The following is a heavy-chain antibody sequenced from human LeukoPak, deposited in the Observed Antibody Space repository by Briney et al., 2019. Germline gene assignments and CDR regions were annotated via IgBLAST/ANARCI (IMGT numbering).Heavy chain of an antibody. CDR2: IYYSGST. CDR3: AKHEWELQTFDY. CDR1: GGSISSSSYY. V-gene: IGHV4-39*01. Sequence: SETLSLTCTVSGGSISSSSYYWVWIRQPPGKGLGWIGSIYYSGSTYYNPSLKSRVTISVDTSKYQFSLKLSSVTAADTAVYYCAKHEWELQTFDYWGQGTLATVSS. D-gene: IGHD1-26*01. J-gene: IGHJ4*02.